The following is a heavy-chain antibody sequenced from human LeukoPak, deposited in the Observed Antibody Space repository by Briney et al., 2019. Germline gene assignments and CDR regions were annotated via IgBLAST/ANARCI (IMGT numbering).Heavy chain of an antibody. J-gene: IGHJ4*02. D-gene: IGHD3-22*01. CDR1: GYTFSNYA. CDR3: ARIGVLGSGYSF. Sequence: ASVKVSCKASGYTFSNYAMHWVRQAPGQRLEWMGWINAGNDKTKYSQKFQDRVTITTDRSASTAYMELSSLRSEDTAVYYCARIGVLGSGYSFWGQGTLVTVSS. CDR2: INAGNDKT. V-gene: IGHV1-3*01.